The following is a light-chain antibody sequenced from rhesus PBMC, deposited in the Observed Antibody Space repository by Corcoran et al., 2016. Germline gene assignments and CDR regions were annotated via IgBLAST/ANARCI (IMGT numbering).Light chain of an antibody. Sequence: DIKMIQSPSSLSASVGDRVTITCRASQGISNGLVWFQLKPGKAPKLLTYRASNLEPGVPSRFRGRGSGTDFTLTSSSLQPEDIATYYCPQHDNSPLAFGGGTKVGLK. V-gene: IGKV1-69*01. CDR1: QGISNG. CDR3: PQHDNSPLA. CDR2: RAS. J-gene: IGKJ4*01.